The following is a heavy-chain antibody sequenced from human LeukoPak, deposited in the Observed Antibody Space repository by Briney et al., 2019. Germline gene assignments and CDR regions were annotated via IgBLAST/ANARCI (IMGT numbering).Heavy chain of an antibody. J-gene: IGHJ4*02. Sequence: ASVKVSCKVSGYTLTELSMHWVRQAPGKGLEWMGGFDPEDGETIYAQKFQGRVTMTEETSTDTAYMELSSLRSEDTAVYYCATAGDYEGLFDYWGQGTLVTVSS. CDR1: GYTLTELS. CDR3: ATAGDYEGLFDY. D-gene: IGHD4-17*01. V-gene: IGHV1-24*01. CDR2: FDPEDGET.